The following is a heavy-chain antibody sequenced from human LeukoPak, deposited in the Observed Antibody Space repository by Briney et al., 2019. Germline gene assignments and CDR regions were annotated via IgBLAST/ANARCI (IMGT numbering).Heavy chain of an antibody. CDR1: GGSISSSSYY. CDR2: IYYSGST. V-gene: IGHV4-39*01. Sequence: SETLSLTCTVSGGSISSSSYYWGWIRQPPGKGLEWIGSIYYSGSTYYNPSLKSRVTISVDTSKNQFSLKLSSVTAADTAVYYCARSGRWLVPDYWGQGTLVTVSS. J-gene: IGHJ4*02. CDR3: ARSGRWLVPDY. D-gene: IGHD6-19*01.